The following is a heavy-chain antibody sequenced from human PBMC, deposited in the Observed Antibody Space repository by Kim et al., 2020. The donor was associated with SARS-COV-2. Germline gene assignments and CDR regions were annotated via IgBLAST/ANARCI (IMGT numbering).Heavy chain of an antibody. Sequence: GGSLRLSCAASGFTFSSYSMNWVRQAPGKGLEWVSYISSSSSTIYYADSVKGRFTISRDNAKNSLYLQMNSLRAEDTAVYYCARGLRIFGVVSTQYGMDVWGQGTTVTVSS. CDR1: GFTFSSYS. CDR2: ISSSSSTI. V-gene: IGHV3-48*04. D-gene: IGHD3-3*01. CDR3: ARGLRIFGVVSTQYGMDV. J-gene: IGHJ6*02.